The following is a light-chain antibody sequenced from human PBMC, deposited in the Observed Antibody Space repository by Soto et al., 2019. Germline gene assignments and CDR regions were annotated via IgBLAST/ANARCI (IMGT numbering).Light chain of an antibody. J-gene: IGKJ4*01. V-gene: IGKV1-5*03. CDR2: KTS. CDR3: QQYKSYPLT. CDR1: QSINSW. Sequence: DIQMTQPPSTLSASVGDRVTITCRASQSINSWLAWYQQKPGKAPSLLIYKTSTLESGVPSRFSGSGSGTEFTLTISSVQPDDFATYYCQQYKSYPLTFGGGTKVDIK.